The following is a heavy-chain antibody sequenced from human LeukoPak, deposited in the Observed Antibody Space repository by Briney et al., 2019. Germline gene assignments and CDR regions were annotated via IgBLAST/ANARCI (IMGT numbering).Heavy chain of an antibody. D-gene: IGHD2-2*02. J-gene: IGHJ3*02. CDR2: IKQDGSEK. Sequence: PGGSLRLSCAASGFTFSSYAMSWVRQAPGKGLEWVANIKQDGSEKYYVDSVKGRFTISRDNAKNSLYLQMNSLRAEDTAVYYCARVPRHVVVPAAIGAKIRIGTFDIWGQGTMVTVSS. CDR1: GFTFSSYA. CDR3: ARVPRHVVVPAAIGAKIRIGTFDI. V-gene: IGHV3-7*01.